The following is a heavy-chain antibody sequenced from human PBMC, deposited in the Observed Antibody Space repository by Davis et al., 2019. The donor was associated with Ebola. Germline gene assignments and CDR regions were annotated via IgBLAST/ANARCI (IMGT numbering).Heavy chain of an antibody. CDR3: AKDLFWGSASDV. Sequence: PGGSLRLSCVVSGISLKSCARSWVRQAPGKGLEWVSGIGSDGGTHYAGSVRGRFTISRDDSKNTLFLQMNSVRGEDTAVYYCAKDLFWGSASDVWGQRTTVVVS. D-gene: IGHD3-16*01. J-gene: IGHJ6*02. CDR2: IGSDGGT. V-gene: IGHV3-23*01. CDR1: GISLKSCA.